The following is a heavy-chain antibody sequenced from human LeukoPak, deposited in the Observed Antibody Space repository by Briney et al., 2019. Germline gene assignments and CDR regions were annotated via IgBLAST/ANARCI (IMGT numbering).Heavy chain of an antibody. Sequence: GASVKVSCKASGCTFTGYFLHWVRQAPGQGLDWMGWISAYNGNTNYAQKLQGGVPMTTDTSTSTAYMELRSLRSDDTAVYDCARDGSRIAAAGTNHFDYWGQGTLVTVSS. D-gene: IGHD6-13*01. V-gene: IGHV1-18*04. CDR3: ARDGSRIAAAGTNHFDY. CDR1: GCTFTGYF. CDR2: ISAYNGNT. J-gene: IGHJ4*02.